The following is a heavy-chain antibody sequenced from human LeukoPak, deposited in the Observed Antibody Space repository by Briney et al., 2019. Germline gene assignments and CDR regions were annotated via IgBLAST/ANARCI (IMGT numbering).Heavy chain of an antibody. CDR1: GFTFSSYD. V-gene: IGHV3-13*01. D-gene: IGHD5-18*01. J-gene: IGHJ4*02. Sequence: PGGSLRLSCAASGFTFSSYDMHWVRQATGKGLEWVSAIGTAGDTYYPGSVKGRFTISRENAKNSLYLQMSSLRAGDTAVYYCAKVKPIQLWYYFDYWGQGTLVTVSS. CDR2: IGTAGDT. CDR3: AKVKPIQLWYYFDY.